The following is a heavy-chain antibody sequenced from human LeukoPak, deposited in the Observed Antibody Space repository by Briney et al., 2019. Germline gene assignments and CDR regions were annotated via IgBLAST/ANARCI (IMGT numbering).Heavy chain of an antibody. V-gene: IGHV6-1*01. CDR2: TYYRSKWYN. CDR1: EDSVSSDSAA. CDR3: ARGVHSYYFDY. D-gene: IGHD2-15*01. Sequence: SQTLSLTCAISEDSVSSDSAAWSWIRQSPSRGLEWLGRTYYRSKWYNDYAISVKSRITINPDTSKNQFSLQLNSVTPGDTAVYYCARGVHSYYFDYWGQGTLVTVSS. J-gene: IGHJ4*02.